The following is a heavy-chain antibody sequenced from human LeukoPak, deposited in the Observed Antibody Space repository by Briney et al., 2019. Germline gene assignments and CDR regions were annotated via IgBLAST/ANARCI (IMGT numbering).Heavy chain of an antibody. Sequence: GGSLRLSCAGSGFTFSSYPLYWVRQSPGRGRQYVSGISNNGGSTYYTNSVKGRFTISRDNSKNTLYLQMGSLRAEDMAVYYCARRAGSFYASSSYYMDVWGKGTTVTVSS. CDR2: ISNNGGST. CDR3: ARRAGSFYASSSYYMDV. CDR1: GFTFSSYP. D-gene: IGHD3-10*01. V-gene: IGHV3-64*01. J-gene: IGHJ6*03.